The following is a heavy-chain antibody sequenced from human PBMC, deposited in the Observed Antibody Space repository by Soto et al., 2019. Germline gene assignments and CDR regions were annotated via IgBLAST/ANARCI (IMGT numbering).Heavy chain of an antibody. V-gene: IGHV3-33*01. Sequence: GGSLRLSCATSGVVFSSYGMQWVRQAAGKGLEWVAAIWHGGSEKYYADLVTCRFTISSDNSNTTLYLHMHSLSAEDTAVYYCARDPRASPVAYYYNYYGLDVWRQGTTVTVSS. J-gene: IGHJ6*02. CDR2: IWHGGSEK. CDR1: GVVFSSYG. CDR3: ARDPRASPVAYYYNYYGLDV. D-gene: IGHD1-26*01.